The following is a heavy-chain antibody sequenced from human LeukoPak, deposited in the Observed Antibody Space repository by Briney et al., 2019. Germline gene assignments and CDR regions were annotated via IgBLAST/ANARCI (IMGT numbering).Heavy chain of an antibody. CDR2: IRYDGSNK. CDR3: ARGLSLRSLTTVTRGYYFDY. V-gene: IGHV3-30*02. Sequence: PGGSLRLSCAASGFTFSSYGMHWVRQAPGKGLGWVAFIRYDGSNKYYADSVKGRFTISRDNAKNSLYLQMNSLRAEDTAVYYCARGLSLRSLTTVTRGYYFDYWGQGTLVTVSS. D-gene: IGHD4-17*01. J-gene: IGHJ4*02. CDR1: GFTFSSYG.